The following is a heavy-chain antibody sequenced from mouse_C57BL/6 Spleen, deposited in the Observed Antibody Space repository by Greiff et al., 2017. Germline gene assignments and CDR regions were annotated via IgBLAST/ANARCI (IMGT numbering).Heavy chain of an antibody. CDR1: GYTFTDYY. CDR2: INPNNGGT. Sequence: EVQLQQSGPELVKPGASVKISCKASGYTFTDYYMNWVKQSHGKSLEWIGDINPNNGGTSYTQKFKGKATLTVDKSTSTAYMELRSLTSEDSAVYYWARREDDDDGYAMDYWGQGRSVTAST. D-gene: IGHD2-4*01. J-gene: IGHJ4*01. V-gene: IGHV1-26*01. CDR3: ARREDDDDGYAMDY.